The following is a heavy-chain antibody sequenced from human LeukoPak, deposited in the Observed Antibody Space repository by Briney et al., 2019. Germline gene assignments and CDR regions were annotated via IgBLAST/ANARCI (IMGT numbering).Heavy chain of an antibody. CDR3: ARPAYEYCSGGSCYSSWFDP. V-gene: IGHV1-2*02. D-gene: IGHD2-15*01. CDR1: GYTFNGYY. Sequence: ASVKVSCKAPGYTFNGYYMHWVRQAPGQGLEWMGWINPNSGGTNYAQKFQGRVTMTRDTSISTAYMELSRLRSDDTAVYYCARPAYEYCSGGSCYSSWFDPWGQGTLVTVSS. J-gene: IGHJ5*02. CDR2: INPNSGGT.